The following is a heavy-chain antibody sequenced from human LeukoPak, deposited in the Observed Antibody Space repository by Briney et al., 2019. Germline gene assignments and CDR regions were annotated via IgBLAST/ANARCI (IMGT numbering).Heavy chain of an antibody. V-gene: IGHV3-11*01. J-gene: IGHJ4*02. CDR3: ARGGVYSSSWPQNY. Sequence: PGGPLRLSCAASGFTFSDYYMSWIRQAPGKGLEWVSYISSSGNTISNADSVKGRFTISRDNAKNSLFLQMNGLRAEDTAVYYCARGGVYSSSWPQNYWGQGTLVTVSS. CDR2: ISSSGNTI. CDR1: GFTFSDYY. D-gene: IGHD6-13*01.